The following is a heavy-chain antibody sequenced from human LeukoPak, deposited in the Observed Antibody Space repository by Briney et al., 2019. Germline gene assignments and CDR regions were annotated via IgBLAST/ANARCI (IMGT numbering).Heavy chain of an antibody. CDR3: ARDPGYSGGWLDY. Sequence: GASVKVSCKASGYTFTGYYMHWVRQAPGQGLEWMGWINPNSGGTNYAQKFQGRVTMTRDTSISTAYMELSRLRSDDTAVYYCARDPGYSGGWLDYWGQGTLVTVSS. J-gene: IGHJ4*02. CDR2: INPNSGGT. CDR1: GYTFTGYY. D-gene: IGHD6-19*01. V-gene: IGHV1-2*02.